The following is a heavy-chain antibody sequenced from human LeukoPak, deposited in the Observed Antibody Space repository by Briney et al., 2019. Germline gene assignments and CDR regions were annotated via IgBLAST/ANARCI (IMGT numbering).Heavy chain of an antibody. J-gene: IGHJ5*02. CDR1: GGSFSGYY. D-gene: IGHD4-11*01. CDR2: INHSGST. V-gene: IGHV4-34*01. CDR3: ARGGVTTGGFDP. Sequence: SETLSLTCAAYGGSFSGYYRSWLRQPPGKGLEWIGEINHSGSTNYNPSLKSRVTISVDTSKNQFSLKLSSVTAADTAVYYCARGGVTTGGFDPWGQGTLVTVSS.